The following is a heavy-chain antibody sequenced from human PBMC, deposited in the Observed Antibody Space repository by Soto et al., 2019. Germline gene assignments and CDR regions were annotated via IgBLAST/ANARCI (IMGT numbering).Heavy chain of an antibody. CDR3: ARSKSGSYPNYYYYYGMDV. CDR2: ISSSSSYI. V-gene: IGHV3-21*01. CDR1: GFTFSSYS. D-gene: IGHD1-26*01. Sequence: PGGSLRFSCAASGFTFSSYSMNWVRQAPGKGLEWVSSISSSSSYIYYADSVKGRFTISRDNAKNSLYLQMNSLRAEDTAVYYCARSKSGSYPNYYYYYGMDVWGQGTTVTVSS. J-gene: IGHJ6*02.